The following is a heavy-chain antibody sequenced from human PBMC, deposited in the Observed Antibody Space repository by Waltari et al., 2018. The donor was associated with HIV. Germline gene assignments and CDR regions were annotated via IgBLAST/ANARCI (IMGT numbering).Heavy chain of an antibody. D-gene: IGHD5-18*01. CDR2: IYYSGST. CDR1: GGSISSSSYY. Sequence: QLQLQESGPGLVKPSETLSLTCTVSGGSISSSSYYWGWIRQPPGKGLEWIWGIYYSGSTHYNPSLKSRVTISVDTSKNQFSLKLSSVTAADTAVYYCARVGGYTHYYYYYGMDVWGQGTTVTVSS. V-gene: IGHV4-39*07. J-gene: IGHJ6*02. CDR3: ARVGGYTHYYYYYGMDV.